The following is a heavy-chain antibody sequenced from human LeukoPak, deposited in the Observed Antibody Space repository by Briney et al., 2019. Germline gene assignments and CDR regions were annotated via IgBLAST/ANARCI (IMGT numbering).Heavy chain of an antibody. J-gene: IGHJ3*02. CDR3: ARYSSSWYGPLNAFDI. CDR2: ISSSSSYI. D-gene: IGHD6-13*01. Sequence: GGSLRLSCAASGFTFSSYSMNWVRQAPGKGLEWVSSISSSSSYIYYADSVKGRFTISRDNAKNSLYLQMNSLRAEDTAVYYCARYSSSWYGPLNAFDIWGQGTMVTVSS. V-gene: IGHV3-21*01. CDR1: GFTFSSYS.